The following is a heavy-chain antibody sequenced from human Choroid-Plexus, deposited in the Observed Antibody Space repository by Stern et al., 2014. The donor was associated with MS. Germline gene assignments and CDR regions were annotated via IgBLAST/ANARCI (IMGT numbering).Heavy chain of an antibody. J-gene: IGHJ4*02. D-gene: IGHD6-19*01. CDR1: GFTLSDHY. V-gene: IGHV3-72*01. Sequence: EVQLVESGGGLVQPGGSLRLSCVASGFTLSDHYMDWVRQAPGKGLEWVGRIRNKANSYRTQYAASVKGRFVISRDDSKNSLYLQMNSLKSEDTAVYYCVRVPGSSGSDFWGQGTLVSVSS. CDR3: VRVPGSSGSDF. CDR2: IRNKANSYRT.